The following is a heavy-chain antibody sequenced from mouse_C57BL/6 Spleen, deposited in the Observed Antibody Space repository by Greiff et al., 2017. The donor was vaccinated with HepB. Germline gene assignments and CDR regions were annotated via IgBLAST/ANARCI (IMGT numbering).Heavy chain of an antibody. Sequence: EVQLQQSVAELVRPGASVKLSCTASGFNIKNTYMHWVKQRPEQGLEWIGRTDPANGNTKYAPKFQGKATITADTSSNTAYLQLSSLTSEDTAIYYWARSLRTTVVGMDYGGQGTSVTVSS. CDR1: GFNIKNTY. CDR3: ARSLRTTVVGMDY. V-gene: IGHV14-3*01. CDR2: TDPANGNT. D-gene: IGHD1-1*01. J-gene: IGHJ4*01.